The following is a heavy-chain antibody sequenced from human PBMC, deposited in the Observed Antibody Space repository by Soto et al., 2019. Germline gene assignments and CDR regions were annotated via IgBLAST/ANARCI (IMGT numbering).Heavy chain of an antibody. V-gene: IGHV5-10-1*01. CDR1: GYSLTSYW. CDR2: IDPSDSYT. D-gene: IGHD4-4*01. Sequence: GESLKISCKGSGYSLTSYWISWVRQMPGKGLEWMGRIDPSDSYTNYSPSFQGHVTISADKSISTAYLQWSSLKASDTAMYYCARERTSKDYYYGMDVWGQGTTVTVSS. CDR3: ARERTSKDYYYGMDV. J-gene: IGHJ6*02.